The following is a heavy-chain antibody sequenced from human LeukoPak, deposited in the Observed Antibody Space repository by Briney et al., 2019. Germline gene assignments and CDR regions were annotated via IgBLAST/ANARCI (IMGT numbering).Heavy chain of an antibody. Sequence: SETLSLTCTVSGGSISSYYWSWIRQPPGKGPEWIGYIYNSGSTNYNPSLKSRVTISVDTSKNQFSLKLRSVTAADTAVYYCAASSPWEPLDCWGQGTLVTVSS. V-gene: IGHV4-59*08. D-gene: IGHD1-26*01. J-gene: IGHJ4*02. CDR2: IYNSGST. CDR1: GGSISSYY. CDR3: AASSPWEPLDC.